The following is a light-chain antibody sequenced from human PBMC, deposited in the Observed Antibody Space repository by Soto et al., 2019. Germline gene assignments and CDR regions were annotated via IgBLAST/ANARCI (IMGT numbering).Light chain of an antibody. Sequence: QVTPSPSNLSACVGDRVTLPCRASQSISTWLAWYQQKPGKAPKLLISNASSLESGVPSRFSGSGSGTEFTLTISSLQPDDFATYYCQQCVNYPFTFGPGTKVDIK. V-gene: IGKV1-5*01. CDR2: NAS. CDR3: QQCVNYPFT. CDR1: QSISTW. J-gene: IGKJ3*01.